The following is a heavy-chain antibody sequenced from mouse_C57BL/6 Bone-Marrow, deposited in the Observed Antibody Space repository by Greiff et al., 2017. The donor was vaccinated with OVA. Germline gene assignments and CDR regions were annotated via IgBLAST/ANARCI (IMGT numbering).Heavy chain of an antibody. CDR1: GYSITSGYY. J-gene: IGHJ1*03. CDR2: ISYDGSN. V-gene: IGHV3-6*01. Sequence: EVHLVESGPGLVKPSQSLSLTCSVTGYSITSGYYWNWIRQFPGNKLEWMGYISYDGSNNYNPSLKNRISITRDTSKNQFFLKLNSVTTEDTATYYCARDLHWYFDVWGTGTTVTVSS. CDR3: ARDLHWYFDV.